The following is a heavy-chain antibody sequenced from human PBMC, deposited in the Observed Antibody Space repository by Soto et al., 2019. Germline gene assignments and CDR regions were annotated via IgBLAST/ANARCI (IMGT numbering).Heavy chain of an antibody. CDR2: IYYSGST. CDR3: ARHDNWELRYFDWLRPNFDY. J-gene: IGHJ4*02. CDR1: GGSISSSSYY. Sequence: SETLSLTCTVSGGSISSSSYYWGWIRQPPGKGLEWIGSIYYSGSTYYNPSLKSRVTISVDTSKNQFSLKLSSVTAADTAVYYCARHDNWELRYFDWLRPNFDYWGQGTLVTVSS. V-gene: IGHV4-39*01. D-gene: IGHD3-9*01.